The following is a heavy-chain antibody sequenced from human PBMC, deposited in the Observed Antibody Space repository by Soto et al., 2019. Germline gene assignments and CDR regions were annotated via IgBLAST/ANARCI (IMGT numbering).Heavy chain of an antibody. Sequence: QVHLVQSGAEVKKPGASVKVSCKGSGYTFTTYGITWVRQAPGQGLEWMGWISAHNGNTNYAQKLQGRVTVTRDTYTSTASMDLRSLSSDDTSVYYCARGRYGDYWGQGALVTVSS. J-gene: IGHJ4*02. CDR3: ARGRYGDY. CDR2: ISAHNGNT. D-gene: IGHD1-1*01. V-gene: IGHV1-18*01. CDR1: GYTFTTYG.